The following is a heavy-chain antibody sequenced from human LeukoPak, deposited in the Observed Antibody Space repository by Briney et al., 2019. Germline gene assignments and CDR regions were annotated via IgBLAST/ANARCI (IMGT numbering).Heavy chain of an antibody. V-gene: IGHV3-23*01. CDR3: ARSSAWMDYYDSSGYYYLGY. J-gene: IGHJ4*02. Sequence: HPGGSLRLSCAASGFTFSSYGMSWVRQAPGKGLEWVSAISGSGGSTYYADSVKGRFTISRDNSKNTLYLQMNSLRAEDTAVYYCARSSAWMDYYDSSGYYYLGYWGQGTLVTVSS. CDR2: ISGSGGST. D-gene: IGHD3-22*01. CDR1: GFTFSSYG.